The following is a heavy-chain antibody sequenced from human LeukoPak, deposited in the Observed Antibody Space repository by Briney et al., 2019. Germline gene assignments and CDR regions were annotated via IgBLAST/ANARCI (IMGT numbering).Heavy chain of an antibody. CDR1: GYTFSSYS. CDR3: VRLRRNSDTSGFYYYDDY. CDR2: ISVRSNYI. J-gene: IGHJ4*02. Sequence: PGGSLRLSCPASGYTFSSYSINWVRQAPGKGLEWVSSISVRSNYIYYADSVRGRFSISRDDARDSLYLQMNSLRAEDTAVYYCVRLRRNSDTSGFYYYDDYWGQGTLVTVSS. D-gene: IGHD3-22*01. V-gene: IGHV3-21*01.